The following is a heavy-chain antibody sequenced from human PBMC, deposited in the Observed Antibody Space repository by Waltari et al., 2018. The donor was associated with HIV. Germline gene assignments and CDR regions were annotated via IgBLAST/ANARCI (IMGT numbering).Heavy chain of an antibody. CDR1: GPPSSSYS. Sequence: EVQLVESGGGLVKPGGALRLSCAAPGPPSSSYSMNWVRQAPGKGLEWVSSISSSSSYIYYADSVKGRFTISRDNAKNSLYLQMNSLRAEDTAVYYCARDGYPDYWGQGTLVTVSS. J-gene: IGHJ4*02. CDR3: ARDGYPDY. V-gene: IGHV3-21*01. D-gene: IGHD3-22*01. CDR2: ISSSSSYI.